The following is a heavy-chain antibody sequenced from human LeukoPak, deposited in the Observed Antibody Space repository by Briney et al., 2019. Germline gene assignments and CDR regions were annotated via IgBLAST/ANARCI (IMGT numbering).Heavy chain of an antibody. D-gene: IGHD3-16*01. V-gene: IGHV3-66*01. CDR1: GFTVSTNY. Sequence: PGGSLRLSCAASGFTVSTNYMNWVRQAPGKGLEWVSIIYSGGTTYYADSVKGRFTLSRDNSKDTLYLQMTSLRAEDTAVYYCARGPTGYQNNAYPFCFDYWGQGTVVTVSS. J-gene: IGHJ4*02. CDR3: ARGPTGYQNNAYPFCFDY. CDR2: IYSGGTT.